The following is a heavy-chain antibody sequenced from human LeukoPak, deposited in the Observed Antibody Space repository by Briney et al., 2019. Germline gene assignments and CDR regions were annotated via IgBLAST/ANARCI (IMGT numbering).Heavy chain of an antibody. J-gene: IGHJ4*02. CDR3: ARHIPGNPYFDY. CDR2: IYYSGTT. D-gene: IGHD6-13*01. CDR1: GGSITSYY. V-gene: IGHV4-59*08. Sequence: SETLSLTCTVSGGSITSYYWSWIRQPPGKGLEWIGYIYYSGTTNYNPPLKSRVTISVETSKNQFSLKLRSVTAADTAVYYCARHIPGNPYFDYWGQGALVTVSS.